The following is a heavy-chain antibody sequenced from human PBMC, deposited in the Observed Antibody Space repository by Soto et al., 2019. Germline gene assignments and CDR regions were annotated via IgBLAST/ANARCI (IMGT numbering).Heavy chain of an antibody. V-gene: IGHV3-30-3*01. CDR1: GFTFSSYA. CDR2: ISYDGSNK. CDR3: ARAPDIVATIFHY. D-gene: IGHD5-12*01. J-gene: IGHJ4*02. Sequence: WGSLRLSCAASGFTFSSYAMHWVRKAPGKGLEWVAVISYDGSNKYYADSVKGRFTISRDNSKNTLYLQMNSLRAEDTAVYYCARAPDIVATIFHYWGQGTLVTVSS.